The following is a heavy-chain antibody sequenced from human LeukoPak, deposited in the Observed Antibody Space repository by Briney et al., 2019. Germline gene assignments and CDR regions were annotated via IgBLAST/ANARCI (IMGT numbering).Heavy chain of an antibody. CDR2: ISGSGGST. J-gene: IGHJ4*01. CDR3: AKAHTAVAGFSYFDY. CDR1: GFTFSSSA. D-gene: IGHD6-19*01. V-gene: IGHV3-23*01. Sequence: QPGGSLRLSCATSGFTFSSSAMSWVRQAPGKGLEWVSAISGSGGSTYYADSVKGRSTISRDNSKTTLYLQMNSLRAEDTAVYYCAKAHTAVAGFSYFDYWGHGTLVTVSS.